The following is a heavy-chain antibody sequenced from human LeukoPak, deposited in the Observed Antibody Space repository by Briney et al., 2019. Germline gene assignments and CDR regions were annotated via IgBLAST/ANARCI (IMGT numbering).Heavy chain of an antibody. CDR1: GYFISSGYY. D-gene: IGHD6-19*01. Sequence: SETLSLTCAVSGYFISSGYYWGWIRQPPGKGLEWIGSIYHSGSTYYNPSLKSRVTISVDTSKNQFSLKLSSVTAADTAVYYCARAKEGVAGFFDYWGQGTLVTVSS. CDR2: IYHSGST. CDR3: ARAKEGVAGFFDY. J-gene: IGHJ4*02. V-gene: IGHV4-38-2*01.